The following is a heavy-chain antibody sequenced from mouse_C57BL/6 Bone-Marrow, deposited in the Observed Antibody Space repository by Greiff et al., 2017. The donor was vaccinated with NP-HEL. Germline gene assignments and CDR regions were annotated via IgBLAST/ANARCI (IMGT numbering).Heavy chain of an antibody. V-gene: IGHV1-19*01. CDR1: GYTFTDYY. CDR3: AVYYYGSSYDAMDY. J-gene: IGHJ4*01. D-gene: IGHD1-1*01. CDR2: INPYNGGT. Sequence: EVKLMESGPVLVKPGASVKMSCKASGYTFTDYYMNWVKQSHGKSLEWIGVINPYNGGTSYNQKFKGKATLTVDKSSSTAYMELNSLTSEDSAVYYCAVYYYGSSYDAMDYWGQGTSVTVSS.